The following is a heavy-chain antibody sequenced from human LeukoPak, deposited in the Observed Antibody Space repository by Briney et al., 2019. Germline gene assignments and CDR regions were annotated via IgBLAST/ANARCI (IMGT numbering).Heavy chain of an antibody. D-gene: IGHD3-22*01. J-gene: IGHJ6*03. Sequence: GRSLRLSCAASGFTVSSNYMSWVRQAPGKGLEWVSVIYSGGSTYYADSVKGRFTISRDNSKNTLYLQMNSLRAEDTAVYYCARVVDYDSSGSPPHYMDVWGKGTTVTISS. CDR3: ARVVDYDSSGSPPHYMDV. V-gene: IGHV3-66*01. CDR2: IYSGGST. CDR1: GFTVSSNY.